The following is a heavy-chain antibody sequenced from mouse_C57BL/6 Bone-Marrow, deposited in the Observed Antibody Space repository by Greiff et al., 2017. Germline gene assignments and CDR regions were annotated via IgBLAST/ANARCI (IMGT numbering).Heavy chain of an antibody. CDR1: GFSFNTYA. J-gene: IGHJ4*01. Sequence: EVMLVESGGGLVQPKGSLKLSCAASGFSFNTYAMNWVRQAPGKGLEWVARLRSKSNTYATSYADSVKDRFTISRDDSESMLYLQMNNLKTEDTAMYYCVRHLGRYAMDYWGQGTSVTVSS. CDR3: VRHLGRYAMDY. CDR2: LRSKSNTYAT. D-gene: IGHD4-1*01. V-gene: IGHV10-1*01.